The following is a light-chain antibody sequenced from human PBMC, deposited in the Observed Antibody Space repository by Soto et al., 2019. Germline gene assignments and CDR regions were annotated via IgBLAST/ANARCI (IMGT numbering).Light chain of an antibody. J-gene: IGKJ4*01. CDR1: QSISSN. V-gene: IGKV3-15*01. Sequence: KVKTQSPATLSVSPGERATLFCRASQSISSNLAWYQQKAGQAPRLLIYGTSTRATGIPARFSGSGSGTEFTLTICSLQSEDFAVYYCQQNNNWPPLTFGGGTKVEIK. CDR2: GTS. CDR3: QQNNNWPPLT.